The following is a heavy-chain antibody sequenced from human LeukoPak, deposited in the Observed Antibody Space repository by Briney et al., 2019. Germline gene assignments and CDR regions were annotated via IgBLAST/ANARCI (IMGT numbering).Heavy chain of an antibody. V-gene: IGHV4-39*01. CDR3: ARTPTLRTYYYYMDV. J-gene: IGHJ6*03. CDR2: IYYSGST. D-gene: IGHD2-15*01. Sequence: SETLSLTCTVSGGSLGSSSYYWGWIRQPPGKGLEWIGSIYYSGSTYYNPSLKSRVTISVDTSKNQFSLKLSSVTAADTAVYYCARTPTLRTYYYYMDVWGKGTTVTVSS. CDR1: GGSLGSSSYY.